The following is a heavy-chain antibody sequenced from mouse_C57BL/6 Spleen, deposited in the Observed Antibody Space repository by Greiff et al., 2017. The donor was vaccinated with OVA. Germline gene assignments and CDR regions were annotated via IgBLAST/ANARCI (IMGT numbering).Heavy chain of an antibody. CDR2: IDPSDSET. D-gene: IGHD3-3*01. Sequence: QVQLQQPGAELVRPGSSVKLSCKASGYTFTSYWMHWVKQRPIQGLEWIGNIDPSDSETHYNQKFKDKATLTVDKSSSTAYMQLSSLTSEDSAVYYCARGGTGNWFAYWGQGTLVTVSA. V-gene: IGHV1-52*01. CDR1: GYTFTSYW. CDR3: ARGGTGNWFAY. J-gene: IGHJ3*01.